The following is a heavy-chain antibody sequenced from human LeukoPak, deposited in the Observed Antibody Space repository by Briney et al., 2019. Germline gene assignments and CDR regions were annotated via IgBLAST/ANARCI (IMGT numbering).Heavy chain of an antibody. D-gene: IGHD2-2*01. V-gene: IGHV3-23*01. CDR1: GFTFSSYA. CDR2: ISGSGGST. J-gene: IGHJ4*02. Sequence: HPGGSLRLSCAASGFTFSSYAMSWVRQAPGKGLEWVSAISGSGGSTYYADSVKGRFTISRDNPKNTLYLQMNSLRAEDTAVYYCAKESCSSTSCYSYFDYWGQGTLVTVSS. CDR3: AKESCSSTSCYSYFDY.